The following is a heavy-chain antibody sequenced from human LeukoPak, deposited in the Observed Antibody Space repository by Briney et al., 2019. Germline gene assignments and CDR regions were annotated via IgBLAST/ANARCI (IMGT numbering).Heavy chain of an antibody. CDR2: ISTTGDST. Sequence: GGSLRLSCAASGFTFSNAWMSWVRQAPGKGLKWVSVISTTGDSTYYADSVKGRFTISRDNSKNTMYLQMNSLRAEDTAAYYCATPRRADYFDYWGQGTLVTVSS. J-gene: IGHJ4*02. CDR3: ATPRRADYFDY. V-gene: IGHV3-23*01. CDR1: GFTFSNAW.